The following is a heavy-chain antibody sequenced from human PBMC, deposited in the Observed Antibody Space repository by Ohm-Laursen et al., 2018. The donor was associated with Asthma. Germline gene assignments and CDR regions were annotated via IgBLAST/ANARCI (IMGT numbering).Heavy chain of an antibody. V-gene: IGHV3-21*01. CDR3: ARIGPEWELPGREYSLHH. CDR2: ISTASTFI. J-gene: IGHJ1*01. Sequence: LSLTCTASGYTFSRYSIHWVRQIPGKGLEWVASISTASTFIYYADSVRGRFTTSRDNARNSVYLQMNSLRAEDTALYYCARIGPEWELPGREYSLHHWGEGTLVTVSS. D-gene: IGHD1-26*01. CDR1: GYTFSRYS.